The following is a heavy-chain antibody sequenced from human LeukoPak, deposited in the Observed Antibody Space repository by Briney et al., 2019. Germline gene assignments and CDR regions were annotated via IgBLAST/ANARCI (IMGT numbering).Heavy chain of an antibody. J-gene: IGHJ1*01. CDR2: FYNGGSI. Sequence: GGSLRLSCAASGFTVNTNHMHWVHQAPGKGLEWVSTFYNGGSIYYLDSVKGRFTISRDSFKNTLYLQMNSLRVEDTAFYYCATSVVGLSYDEHFQHWGQGTLVTVSS. D-gene: IGHD2-15*01. CDR1: GFTVNTNH. V-gene: IGHV3-53*01. CDR3: ATSVVGLSYDEHFQH.